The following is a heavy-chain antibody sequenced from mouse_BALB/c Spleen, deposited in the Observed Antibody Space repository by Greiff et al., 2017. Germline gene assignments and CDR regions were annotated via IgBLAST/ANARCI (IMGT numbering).Heavy chain of an antibody. CDR2: ISYSGST. J-gene: IGHJ4*01. V-gene: IGHV3-8*02. CDR1: GDSITSGY. Sequence: VQLQQSGPSLVKPSQTLSLTCSVTGDSITSGYWNWIRKFPGNKLEYMGYISYSGSTYYNPSLKSRISITRDTSKNQYYLQLNSVTTEDTATYYCARYYDVGYYYAMDYWGQGTSVTVSS. CDR3: ARYYDVGYYYAMDY. D-gene: IGHD2-12*01.